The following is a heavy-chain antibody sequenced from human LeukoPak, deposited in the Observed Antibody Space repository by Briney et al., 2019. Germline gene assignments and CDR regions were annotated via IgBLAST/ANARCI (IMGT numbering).Heavy chain of an antibody. V-gene: IGHV6-1*01. J-gene: IGHJ5*02. CDR3: ARNRQYKWNAGGFDP. D-gene: IGHD1-20*01. Sequence: SQTLSLTCAISGDSVSSNSVAWNWIRQSPSRGLEWLGRTYYRSKWYNDYAVSVKSRITINPDTSKNQFSLQLNSVTPEDTAVYYCARNRQYKWNAGGFDPWGQGTLVTVSS. CDR2: TYYRSKWYN. CDR1: GDSVSSNSVA.